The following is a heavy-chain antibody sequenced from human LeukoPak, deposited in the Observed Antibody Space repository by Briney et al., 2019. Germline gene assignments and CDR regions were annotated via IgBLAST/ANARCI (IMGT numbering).Heavy chain of an antibody. CDR1: EFIFNNYW. D-gene: IGHD6-19*01. J-gene: IGHJ6*03. Sequence: PGGSLTLSRADSEFIFNNYWMTWVRQAPGPGLEGVANIKQGGSESHYVNSVKGRFIISRDNAKNSLYLQMNSLRVEDTAVYYCATNSRYSSGFVPYYYYYMDVWGKGTTVTVS. CDR2: IKQGGSES. V-gene: IGHV3-7*01. CDR3: ATNSRYSSGFVPYYYYYMDV.